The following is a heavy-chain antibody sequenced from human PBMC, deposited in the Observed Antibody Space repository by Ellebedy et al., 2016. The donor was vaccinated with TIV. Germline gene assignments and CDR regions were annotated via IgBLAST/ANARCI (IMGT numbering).Heavy chain of an antibody. V-gene: IGHV1-46*01. CDR1: GYAFSTYE. D-gene: IGHD6-19*01. CDR2: INPAGGTT. Sequence: AASVKVSCKASGYAFSTYEINWMRQAPGHGLEWMGIINPAGGTTYYAQNFQGRVTMTRDTSTSTVYMELNSLRSEDTAVYYCARDSRQWLEQYYYDYWGQGTLVIVSS. J-gene: IGHJ4*02. CDR3: ARDSRQWLEQYYYDY.